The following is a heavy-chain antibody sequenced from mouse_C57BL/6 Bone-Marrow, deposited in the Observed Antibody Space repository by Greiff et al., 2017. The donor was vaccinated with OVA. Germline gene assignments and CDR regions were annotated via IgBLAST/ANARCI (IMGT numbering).Heavy chain of an antibody. J-gene: IGHJ3*01. CDR3: ASLWLRRGAY. CDR2: IYPRSGNT. Sequence: QVQLQQSGAELARPGASVKLSCKASGYTFTSYGISWVKQRTGQGLEWIGEIYPRSGNTYYNEKFKGKATLTADKSSSTAYTELRSLTSEDSAVYFCASLWLRRGAYWGQGTLVTVSA. D-gene: IGHD2-2*01. V-gene: IGHV1-81*01. CDR1: GYTFTSYG.